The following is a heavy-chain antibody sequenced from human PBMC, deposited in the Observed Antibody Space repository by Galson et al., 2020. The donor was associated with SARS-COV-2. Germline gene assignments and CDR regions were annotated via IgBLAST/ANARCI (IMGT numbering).Heavy chain of an antibody. CDR2: AYDSGPA. D-gene: IGHD3-22*01. CDR1: GGSIGSGSHH. Sequence: SETLSLTCTVSGGSIGSGSHHWSWNRQPAGRGLEWIGRAYDSGPADYNPSLQSRVTISPNTSTNRFSLKLSSVTAADTAVYFCARSDYFDSGGLNYWGQGILVTVSS. J-gene: IGHJ4*02. CDR3: ARSDYFDSGGLNY. V-gene: IGHV4-61*02.